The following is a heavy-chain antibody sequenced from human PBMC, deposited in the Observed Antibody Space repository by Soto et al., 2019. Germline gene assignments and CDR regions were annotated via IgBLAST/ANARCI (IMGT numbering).Heavy chain of an antibody. D-gene: IGHD6-13*01. V-gene: IGHV1-3*01. CDR3: ARVRSIAAADTRLCYYYMDV. CDR2: INAGNGNT. Sequence: ASVKVSCKASGYTFTSYAMHWVRQAPGQRLEWMGWINAGNGNTKYSQKFQGRVTITRDTSASTAYMELSSLRSEDTAVYYCARVRSIAAADTRLCYYYMDVWGKGTTVTVSS. J-gene: IGHJ6*03. CDR1: GYTFTSYA.